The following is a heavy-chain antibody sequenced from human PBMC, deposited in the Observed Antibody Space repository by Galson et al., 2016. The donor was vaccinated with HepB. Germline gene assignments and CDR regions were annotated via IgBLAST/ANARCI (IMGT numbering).Heavy chain of an antibody. D-gene: IGHD4-23*01. CDR1: GASVSSGDYY. V-gene: IGHV4-31*03. J-gene: IGHJ4*02. CDR2: IHSSGFV. Sequence: TLSLTCTFSGASVSSGDYYWTWIRQRPGLGLEWIAYIHSSGFVYYNPSLKSRVIMSLDMSKSQFSLKLTSVTAEDTAVYFCATKPNSIYYFDHWCQGTLVTVSS. CDR3: ATKPNSIYYFDH.